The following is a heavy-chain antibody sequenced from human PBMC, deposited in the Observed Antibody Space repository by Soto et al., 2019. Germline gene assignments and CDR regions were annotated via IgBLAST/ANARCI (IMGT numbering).Heavy chain of an antibody. J-gene: IGHJ6*02. Sequence: QVQLVQSGAEVKKPGASVKVSCKASGYTFTSYYMHWVRQAPGQGLEWMGIINPSGGSTSYAQKVQGRVTMTRDTSTSTVYMELSSLRSEDTAVYYCARDSGIAAAITKYYYYGMDVWGQGTTVTVSS. V-gene: IGHV1-46*03. CDR1: GYTFTSYY. CDR2: INPSGGST. D-gene: IGHD6-13*01. CDR3: ARDSGIAAAITKYYYYGMDV.